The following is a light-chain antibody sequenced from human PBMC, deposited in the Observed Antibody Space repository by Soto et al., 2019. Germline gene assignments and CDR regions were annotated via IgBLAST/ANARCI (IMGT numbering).Light chain of an antibody. CDR1: QSVSSNF. V-gene: IGKV3-20*01. CDR3: QQYDSSPVT. Sequence: EIVLTQSPGTLSLSPGERATLSCRASQSVSSNFLAWYQQKPGQAPRLLIYGASSRATGIPDRFSGSGSGTDFTLTISRLEPEDFAGYYCQQYDSSPVTFGQGTKVEIK. J-gene: IGKJ1*01. CDR2: GAS.